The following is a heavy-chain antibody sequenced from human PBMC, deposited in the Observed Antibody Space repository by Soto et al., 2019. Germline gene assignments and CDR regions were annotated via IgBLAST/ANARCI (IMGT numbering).Heavy chain of an antibody. CDR1: GFTFSSYA. CDR3: ARDVYKGTRVMRIYYYGMDV. D-gene: IGHD3-16*01. CDR2: ISYDGSNK. Sequence: GGSLRLSCAASGFTFSSYAMHWVRQAPGKGLEWVAVISYDGSNKYYADSVKGRFTISRDNSKNTLYLQMNSLRAEDTAVYYCARDVYKGTRVMRIYYYGMDVWGQGTTVTVSS. J-gene: IGHJ6*02. V-gene: IGHV3-30-3*01.